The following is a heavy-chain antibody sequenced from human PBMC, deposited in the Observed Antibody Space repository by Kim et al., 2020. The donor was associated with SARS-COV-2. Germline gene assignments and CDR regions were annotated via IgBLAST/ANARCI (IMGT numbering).Heavy chain of an antibody. CDR2: T. V-gene: IGHV4-31*02. Sequence: TYYNPSLKSRVTISVATSKNHFSLKLSSVTAADTAVYYCATHLPWHYFDYWGQGTLVTVSS. CDR3: ATHLPWHYFDY. J-gene: IGHJ4*02.